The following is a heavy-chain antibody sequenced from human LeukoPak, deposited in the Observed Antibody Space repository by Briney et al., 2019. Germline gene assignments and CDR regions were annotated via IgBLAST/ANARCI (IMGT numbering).Heavy chain of an antibody. Sequence: PSETLSLTCTVSGGSISSSSYYWGWIRQPPGKGLEWIGSIYYSGSTYYNPSLKSRVTISVDTSKNQFSLKLSSVTAADTAVYYCARGLSGSYRPMGTFDIWGQGTMVTVSS. CDR1: GGSISSSSYY. D-gene: IGHD1-26*01. V-gene: IGHV4-39*07. CDR3: ARGLSGSYRPMGTFDI. J-gene: IGHJ3*02. CDR2: IYYSGST.